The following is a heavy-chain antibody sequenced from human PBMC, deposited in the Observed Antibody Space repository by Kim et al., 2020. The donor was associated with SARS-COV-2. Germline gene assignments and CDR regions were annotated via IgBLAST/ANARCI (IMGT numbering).Heavy chain of an antibody. CDR3: ARARTIFGVVTAFDY. D-gene: IGHD3-3*01. J-gene: IGHJ4*02. V-gene: IGHV1-69*01. Sequence: QKFQGRVTITADESTSTAYMELSSLRSEDTAVYYCARARTIFGVVTAFDYWGQGTLVTVSS.